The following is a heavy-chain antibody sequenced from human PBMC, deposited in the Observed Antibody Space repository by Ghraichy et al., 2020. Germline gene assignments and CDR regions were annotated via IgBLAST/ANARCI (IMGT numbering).Heavy chain of an antibody. Sequence: GESLNISCAASGFTFSSYAMSWVHQAPGKGLEWVSAISGSGGSTYYADSVKGRFTISRDNSKNTLYLQMNSLRAEDTAVYYCAKVHVGGPPGYFDYWGQGTLVTVSS. V-gene: IGHV3-23*01. J-gene: IGHJ4*02. D-gene: IGHD3-16*01. CDR3: AKVHVGGPPGYFDY. CDR1: GFTFSSYA. CDR2: ISGSGGST.